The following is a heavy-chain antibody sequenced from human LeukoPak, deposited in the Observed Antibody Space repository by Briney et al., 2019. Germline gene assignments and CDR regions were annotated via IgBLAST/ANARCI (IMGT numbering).Heavy chain of an antibody. Sequence: PSETLSLTRTVSGGSISSYYWSWIRQPPGKGLEWIGYIYYSGSTNYNPSLKSRVTISVDTSKNQFSLKLSSVTAADTAVYYCARHGPTTMVRGVPDYYMDVWGKGTTVTVSS. CDR3: ARHGPTTMVRGVPDYYMDV. CDR1: GGSISSYY. CDR2: IYYSGST. D-gene: IGHD3-10*01. V-gene: IGHV4-59*08. J-gene: IGHJ6*03.